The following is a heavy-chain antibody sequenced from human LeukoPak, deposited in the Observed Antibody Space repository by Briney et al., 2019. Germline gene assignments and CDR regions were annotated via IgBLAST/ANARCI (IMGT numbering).Heavy chain of an antibody. J-gene: IGHJ4*02. D-gene: IGHD1-26*01. CDR3: ARVHGERGFDY. CDR1: GFSVSSNY. Sequence: GGSLRLSCEASGFSVSSNYMSWVRQAPGKGLEWVSVYASGSTYYTDSVKGRFTISRDISKNSLHLQMNSLRPEDTAVYYCARVHGERGFDYWGQGTLVTVSS. CDR2: YASGST. V-gene: IGHV3-66*01.